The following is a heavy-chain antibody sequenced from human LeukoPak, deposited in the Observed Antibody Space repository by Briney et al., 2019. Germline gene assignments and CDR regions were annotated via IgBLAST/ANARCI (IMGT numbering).Heavy chain of an antibody. CDR3: AREPVVVVPAAMSFRYYYYGMDV. Sequence: GGSLRLSCAASGFTFSSYAMHWVRQAPGKGLEWVAVISYDGSNKYYADSVKGRFTISRDNSKNTLYLQMNSLRAEDTAVYYCAREPVVVVPAAMSFRYYYYGMDVWGQGTTVTVSS. V-gene: IGHV3-30*04. J-gene: IGHJ6*02. CDR1: GFTFSSYA. CDR2: ISYDGSNK. D-gene: IGHD2-2*01.